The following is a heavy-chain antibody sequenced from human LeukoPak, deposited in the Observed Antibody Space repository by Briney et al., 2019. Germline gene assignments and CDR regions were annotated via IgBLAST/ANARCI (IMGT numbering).Heavy chain of an antibody. CDR3: AREYPNGSLDY. J-gene: IGHJ4*02. CDR1: GFTFSSFP. D-gene: IGHD3-10*01. Sequence: GGSLRLSCAASGFTFSSFPMHWVRRAPGKGLESVSAISPNGGTTYYANSVRGRFSISRDNSKNTLYLQMGSLTTDDMAVYYCAREYPNGSLDYWGQGTLVTVSS. CDR2: ISPNGGTT. V-gene: IGHV3-64*01.